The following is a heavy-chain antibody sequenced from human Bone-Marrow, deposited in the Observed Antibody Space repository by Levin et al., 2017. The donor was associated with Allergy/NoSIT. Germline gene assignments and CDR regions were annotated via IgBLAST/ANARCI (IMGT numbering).Heavy chain of an antibody. CDR2: IRGTGDGT. Sequence: PGGSLRLSCAASGFTFSTYAMSWVRQAPGRGLEWVSTIRGTGDGTFYADSVKGRFTISRDNSKNTLSLHMNNLRADDTAVYYCAKDLRWRAFDYWGRGTLVTVSS. J-gene: IGHJ4*02. V-gene: IGHV3-23*01. D-gene: IGHD4-23*01. CDR3: AKDLRWRAFDY. CDR1: GFTFSTYA.